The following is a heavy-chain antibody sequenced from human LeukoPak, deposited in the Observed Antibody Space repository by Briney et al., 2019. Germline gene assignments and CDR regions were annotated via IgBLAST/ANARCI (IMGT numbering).Heavy chain of an antibody. CDR3: AKSYDNHNWYFHL. Sequence: GGSLRLSCAASGFTFSSYEMNWVRQAPGKGLERVSYISGSGSTIYYADSVKGRFTISRDNSKNTLYLQMNSLRADDTAVYYCAKSYDNHNWYFHLWGRGTLVTVSS. D-gene: IGHD3-10*01. CDR2: ISGSGSTI. J-gene: IGHJ2*01. CDR1: GFTFSSYE. V-gene: IGHV3-48*03.